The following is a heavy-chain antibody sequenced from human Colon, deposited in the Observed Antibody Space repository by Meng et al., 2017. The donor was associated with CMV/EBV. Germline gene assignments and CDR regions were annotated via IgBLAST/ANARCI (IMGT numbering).Heavy chain of an antibody. CDR1: GWSFSGYY. CDR2: INHSGST. Sequence: QGQLHPGGAGLLKPSEALSLTCAVYGWSFSGYYWSWIRQSPGKGLEWIGEINHSGSTNYNPSLKSRVTISVDTSKNQFSLKLSSVTAADTAVYYCARGLYGSGRHQIDYWGQGTLVTVSS. J-gene: IGHJ4*02. D-gene: IGHD3-10*01. V-gene: IGHV4-34*01. CDR3: ARGLYGSGRHQIDY.